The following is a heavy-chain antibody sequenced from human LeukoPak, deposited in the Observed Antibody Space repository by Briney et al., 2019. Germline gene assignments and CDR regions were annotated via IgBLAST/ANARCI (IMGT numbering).Heavy chain of an antibody. Sequence: SETLSLTCTVSGGSISSYYWSWIRQPPGKGLEWIGYIYDSGSTNYKPSLMSRVTISVDTSKNQFSLKLSSVTAADTALYYCARARISSSPFYFWGQGNLVTVSS. J-gene: IGHJ4*02. CDR2: IYDSGST. CDR1: GGSISSYY. D-gene: IGHD6-6*01. CDR3: ARARISSSPFYF. V-gene: IGHV4-59*01.